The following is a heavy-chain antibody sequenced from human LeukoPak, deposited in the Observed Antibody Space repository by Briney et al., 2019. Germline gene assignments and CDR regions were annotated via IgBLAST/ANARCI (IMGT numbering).Heavy chain of an antibody. CDR2: IYYSGST. D-gene: IGHD2-2*02. CDR1: GGSISSGGYY. CDR3: ARDTPWCSSTSCYRGHYYYYMDV. Sequence: SQTLSLTCTVSGGSISSGGYYWSWIRQHPGKGLEWIGYIYYSGSTYYNPSLKSRVTISVGTSKNQFSLKLSSVTAADTAVYYCARDTPWCSSTSCYRGHYYYYMDVWGKGTTVTVSS. V-gene: IGHV4-31*03. J-gene: IGHJ6*03.